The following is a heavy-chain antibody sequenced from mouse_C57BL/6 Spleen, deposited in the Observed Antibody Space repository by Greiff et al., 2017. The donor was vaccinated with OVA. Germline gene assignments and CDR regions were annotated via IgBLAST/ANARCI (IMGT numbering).Heavy chain of an antibody. Sequence: VKLVESGPGLVQPSQSLSITCTVSGFSLTSYGVHWVRQSPGKGLEWLGVIWRGGSTDYNAAFMSRLSITKDNSKSQVFFKMNSLQADDTAIYYCALQFITTVVAFDYWGQGTTLTVSS. J-gene: IGHJ2*01. CDR3: ALQFITTVVAFDY. CDR2: IWRGGST. V-gene: IGHV2-5*01. CDR1: GFSLTSYG. D-gene: IGHD1-1*01.